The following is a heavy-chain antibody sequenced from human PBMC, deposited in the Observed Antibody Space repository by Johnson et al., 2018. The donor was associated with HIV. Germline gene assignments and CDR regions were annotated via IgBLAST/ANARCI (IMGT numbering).Heavy chain of an antibody. CDR2: IGTAGNT. V-gene: IGHV3-13*01. J-gene: IGHJ3*02. Sequence: VQLVESGGGVVRPGGSLRLSCAASGFTFSSYWMSWVRQAPGKGLEWVSAIGTAGNTYYPGSVKGRFTISRENAKNSLYLQMNSLRAADTAVYYCATARDGYNYNWGAFDIWGQGTVVTVSS. CDR3: ATARDGYNYNWGAFDI. D-gene: IGHD5-24*01. CDR1: GFTFSSYW.